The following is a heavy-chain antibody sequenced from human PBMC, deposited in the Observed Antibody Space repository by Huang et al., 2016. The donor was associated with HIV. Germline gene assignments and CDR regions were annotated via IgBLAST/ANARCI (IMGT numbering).Heavy chain of an antibody. CDR2: ISDIGST. Sequence: QVQLQQWGAELLKPSETLSLTCAVSGGSFSGHYWTWIRQPPGRGLEGIGEISDIGSTTDNPALESRVTISGDTSQSQFSLKLNAVTAADTAIYYCARMFKYDSGGYWGNDAFDIWGQGTMVTVSS. V-gene: IGHV4-34*02. CDR3: ARMFKYDSGGYWGNDAFDI. D-gene: IGHD3-22*01. CDR1: GGSFSGHY. J-gene: IGHJ3*02.